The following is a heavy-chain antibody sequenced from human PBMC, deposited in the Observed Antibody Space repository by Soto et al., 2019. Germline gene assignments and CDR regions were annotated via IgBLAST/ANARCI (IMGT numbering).Heavy chain of an antibody. D-gene: IGHD5-18*01. CDR1: GYTFTRYG. CDR3: AXXXXWDVDTAIVYAVYYYGIDA. CDR2: INAGNGNT. V-gene: IGHV1-3*01. J-gene: IGHJ6*02. Sequence: ASVKVSCKASGYTFTRYGMHWVRQAPGQRLEWMGWINAGNGNTKYSQKFQGRVTITRDTSASTAYMELSSLRSEDTAVYYCAXXXXWDVDTAIVYAVYYYGIDARAQRTTVTVS.